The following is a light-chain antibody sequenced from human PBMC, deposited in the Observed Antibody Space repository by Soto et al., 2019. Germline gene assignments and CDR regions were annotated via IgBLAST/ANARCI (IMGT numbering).Light chain of an antibody. CDR1: SSDVGSYNL. CDR2: EGS. Sequence: QSVLTQPASVSASPGQSITISCTGTSSDVGSYNLVSRYQQHPGKAPKLMLYEGSKRPSGVSNRFSGSKSGSTASLTISGVQAEDESDYYCCSYADGSTYVFGTGTKSPS. CDR3: CSYADGSTYV. V-gene: IGLV2-23*01. J-gene: IGLJ1*01.